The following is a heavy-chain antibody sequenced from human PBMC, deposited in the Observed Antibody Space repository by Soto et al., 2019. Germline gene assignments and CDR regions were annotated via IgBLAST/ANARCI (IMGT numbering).Heavy chain of an antibody. V-gene: IGHV1-69*06. CDR3: ARDADSSSCYNWFDR. J-gene: IGHJ5*02. D-gene: IGHD6-13*01. CDR1: GGTCSSYA. Sequence: QVQLVQSGAEVKKPGSSVKVSCKASGGTCSSYAISWVRQAPGQGLEWMGGIIPIFGTANYAQKFQGRVTITADKSTSTAYMEPSSLRSDDTAVYYCARDADSSSCYNWFDRWGQGTLVTVSS. CDR2: IIPIFGTA.